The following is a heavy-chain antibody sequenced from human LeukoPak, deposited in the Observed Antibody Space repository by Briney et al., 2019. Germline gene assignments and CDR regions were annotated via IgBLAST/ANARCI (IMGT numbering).Heavy chain of an antibody. D-gene: IGHD2-15*01. J-gene: IGHJ4*02. V-gene: IGHV4-38-2*02. CDR3: AILVGSGPVDY. Sequence: PSETLSLTCTVSGYSISSGYYWGWIRQPPGKGLEWIGSIYHSGSTYYNPSLKSRVTISVDTSKNQFSLKLSSVTAADTAVYYCAILVGSGPVDYWGQGTLVTVSS. CDR2: IYHSGST. CDR1: GYSISSGYY.